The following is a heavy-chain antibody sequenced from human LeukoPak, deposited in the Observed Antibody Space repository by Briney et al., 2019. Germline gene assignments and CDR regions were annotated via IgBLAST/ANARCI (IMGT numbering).Heavy chain of an antibody. CDR2: IRQDGGAK. J-gene: IGHJ4*02. D-gene: IGHD2-2*01. Sequence: PGGSLRLSCTASGFIFNDFWMSWVRQAPGEGLEWVANIRQDGGAKNYVDSVKGRFTISRDNAKKSLYLQMNSLRAEDTAVYYCATPLVPAARNDYWGQGTLVTVSS. V-gene: IGHV3-7*01. CDR3: ATPLVPAARNDY. CDR1: GFIFNDFW.